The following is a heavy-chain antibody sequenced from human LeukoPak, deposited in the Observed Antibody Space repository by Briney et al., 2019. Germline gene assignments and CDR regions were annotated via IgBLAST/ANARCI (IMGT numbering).Heavy chain of an antibody. V-gene: IGHV1-24*01. CDR1: GYTLTELS. CDR2: FDPEDGET. Sequence: ASVKASCKVSGYTLTELSMHWVRQAPGKGLEWMGGFDPEDGETIYAQKFQGRVTMTEDTSTDTAYMELSSLRSEDTAVYYCATLLYSSSWYGGGYFDLWGRGTLVTVSS. CDR3: ATLLYSSSWYGGGYFDL. D-gene: IGHD6-13*01. J-gene: IGHJ2*01.